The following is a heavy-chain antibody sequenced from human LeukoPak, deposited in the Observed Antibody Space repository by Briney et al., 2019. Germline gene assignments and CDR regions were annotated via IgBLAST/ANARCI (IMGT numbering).Heavy chain of an antibody. CDR3: ARAGGSTVSHSDY. CDR2: ISSSTSYI. V-gene: IGHV3-21*01. CDR1: GFTFSSYS. Sequence: PGGSLRLSCAAAGFTFSSYSMNWIRQAPGKGLEWVSSISSSTSYIYYADSVKGRFTISKDNAKNSLYLQMNSLRAEDTAVYYCARAGGSTVSHSDYWGQGTLVTVSS. D-gene: IGHD4-17*01. J-gene: IGHJ4*02.